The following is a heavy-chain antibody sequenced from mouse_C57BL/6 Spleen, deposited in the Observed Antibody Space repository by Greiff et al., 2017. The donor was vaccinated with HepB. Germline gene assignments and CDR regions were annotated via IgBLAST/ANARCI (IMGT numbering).Heavy chain of an antibody. V-gene: IGHV14-1*01. CDR3: AIRGYGYADRDFDY. J-gene: IGHJ2*01. D-gene: IGHD2-2*01. CDR1: GFNIKDYY. CDR2: IDPEDGDT. Sequence: VQLQQSGAELVRPGASVKLSCTASGFNIKDYYMHWVKQRPEQGLEWIGRIDPEDGDTEYAPKFQGKATMTADKSSNTAYLQLSSLTSEDTAVYYCAIRGYGYADRDFDYWGQGTTVTVSS.